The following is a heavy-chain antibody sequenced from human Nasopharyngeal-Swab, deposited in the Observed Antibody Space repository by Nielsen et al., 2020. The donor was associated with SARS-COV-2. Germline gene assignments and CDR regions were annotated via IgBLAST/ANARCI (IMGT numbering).Heavy chain of an antibody. Sequence: GGSLRLSCAVSGFSFSSYWMSWVRQAPGKGLEWVANIKQDGSEKYYVDSVKGRFSISTDNAKNSLYLQMNSLRAEDTAVYYCARLESSSWYWSYWGQGTLVTVSS. CDR1: GFSFSSYW. CDR2: IKQDGSEK. J-gene: IGHJ4*02. V-gene: IGHV3-7*01. D-gene: IGHD6-13*01. CDR3: ARLESSSWYWSY.